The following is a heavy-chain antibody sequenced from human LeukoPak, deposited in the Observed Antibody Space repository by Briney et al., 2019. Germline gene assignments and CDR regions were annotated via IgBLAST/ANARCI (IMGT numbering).Heavy chain of an antibody. J-gene: IGHJ2*01. CDR1: GYTFTSYY. CDR2: ISGYNGNT. Sequence: GASVKVSCKASGYTFTSYYMHWVRQAPGQGLEWMGWISGYNGNTNYAQKLQGRVTMTTDASTGTASMELRSLTSDDTAVYYCARVHWNYVKGFDFWGRGTLVTVSS. CDR3: ARVHWNYVKGFDF. V-gene: IGHV1-18*04. D-gene: IGHD1-7*01.